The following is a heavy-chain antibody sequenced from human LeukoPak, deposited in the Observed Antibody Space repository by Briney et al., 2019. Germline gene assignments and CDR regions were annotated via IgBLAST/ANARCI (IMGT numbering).Heavy chain of an antibody. J-gene: IGHJ4*02. CDR3: AKDNFGYGAMDC. Sequence: SETQSLTCTVSGGAVNSDNQYWSWIRQPPGKGLEWIGYIHHSGSTYYNPSLKSRLTISLDTSRNQFSLKMNSVTAADTAVYYCAKDNFGYGAMDCWGQGTLVTVSS. D-gene: IGHD3-22*01. V-gene: IGHV4-30-4*01. CDR2: IHHSGST. CDR1: GGAVNSDNQY.